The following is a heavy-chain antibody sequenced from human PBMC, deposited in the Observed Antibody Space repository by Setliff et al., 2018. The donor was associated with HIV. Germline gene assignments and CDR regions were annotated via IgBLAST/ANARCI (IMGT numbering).Heavy chain of an antibody. CDR2: GSYSGST. Sequence: PSETLSLTCAVSGYSISSSGYWWGWIRQPPGKGLEWIGIGSYSGSTYYNPSLKSRVTISVDTSNNQLFLKVSSVTAADTAVYYCARFRGVHSSSLLDSWGQGTLVTVSS. CDR3: ARFRGVHSSSLLDS. V-gene: IGHV4-39*01. CDR1: GYSISSSGYW. D-gene: IGHD6-6*01. J-gene: IGHJ4*02.